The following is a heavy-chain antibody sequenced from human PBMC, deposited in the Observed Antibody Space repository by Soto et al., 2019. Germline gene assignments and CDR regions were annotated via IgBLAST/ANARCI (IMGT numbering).Heavy chain of an antibody. J-gene: IGHJ4*02. Sequence: SVKDSCKASGGTFSSYAISWVRQAPGQGLEWMGGIIPIIGTANYAQKFQGRVTITADESTSTAYMELSSLRSEDTAVYYCASHMYPSCRYFDYWGRGTLVTVCS. CDR1: GGTFSSYA. CDR3: ASHMYPSCRYFDY. D-gene: IGHD2-2*01. CDR2: IIPIIGTA. V-gene: IGHV1-69*13.